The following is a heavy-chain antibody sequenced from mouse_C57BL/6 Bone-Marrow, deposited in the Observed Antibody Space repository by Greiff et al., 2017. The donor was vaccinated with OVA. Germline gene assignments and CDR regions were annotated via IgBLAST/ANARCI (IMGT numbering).Heavy chain of an antibody. CDR2: IYPRSGNT. CDR1: GYTFTSYG. J-gene: IGHJ4*01. Sequence: VQLQQSGAELARPGASVKLSCKASGYTFTSYGISWVKQRTGQGLEWIGEIYPRSGNTYYNEKFKGNATLTADKSSSTAYMELRSLTSEDSAVYFCAREGDHYYAMDYWDQGTSVTVSS. V-gene: IGHV1-81*01. CDR3: AREGDHYYAMDY. D-gene: IGHD3-3*01.